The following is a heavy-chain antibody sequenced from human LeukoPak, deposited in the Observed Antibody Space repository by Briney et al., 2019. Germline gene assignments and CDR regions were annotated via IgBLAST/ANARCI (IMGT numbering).Heavy chain of an antibody. J-gene: IGHJ4*02. D-gene: IGHD3-3*01. CDR1: GFTVSSNY. CDR3: AKADFWSGSTPGY. Sequence: PGGSLRLSCAASGFTVSSNYMSWVRQAPGKGLEWVSAISGSGGSTYYADSVKGRFTISRDNSKNTLYLQMNSLRAEDTAVYYCAKADFWSGSTPGYWGQGTLVTVSS. CDR2: ISGSGGST. V-gene: IGHV3-23*01.